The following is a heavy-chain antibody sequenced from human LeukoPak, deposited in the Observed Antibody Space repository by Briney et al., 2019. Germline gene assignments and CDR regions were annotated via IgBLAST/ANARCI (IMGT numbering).Heavy chain of an antibody. V-gene: IGHV4-4*07. J-gene: IGHJ5*02. CDR2: IYTNGST. Sequence: KPSETLSLTCTVSGGSISSYYWSWIRQPAGKGLEWIGRIYTNGSTNYNPSLKSRVTMSVDTSKNQFSLKLSSVTAADTAVYYCARDRSGSYYGMGDWFDPWGQGTLVTVSS. CDR1: GGSISSYY. CDR3: ARDRSGSYYGMGDWFDP. D-gene: IGHD1-26*01.